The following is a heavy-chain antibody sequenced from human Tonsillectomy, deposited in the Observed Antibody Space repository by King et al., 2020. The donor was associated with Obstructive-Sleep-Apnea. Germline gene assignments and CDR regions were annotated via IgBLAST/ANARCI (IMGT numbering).Heavy chain of an antibody. CDR3: AKANYGDYSLGY. J-gene: IGHJ4*02. CDR2: ISYDGSNK. V-gene: IGHV3-30*18. D-gene: IGHD4-17*01. CDR1: RFTFSSYG. Sequence: QLVQSGGGVVQPGRSLRLSCATSRFTFSSYGMHWVRQAPGKGLEWVAVISYDGSNKHYADSVKGRFTISRDNSKNTLYPQMNSLRAEDTAVYYCAKANYGDYSLGYWGQGTLVTVSS.